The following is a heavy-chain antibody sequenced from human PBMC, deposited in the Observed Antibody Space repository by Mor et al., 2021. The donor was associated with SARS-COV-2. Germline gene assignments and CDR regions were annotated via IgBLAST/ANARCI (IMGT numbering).Heavy chain of an antibody. J-gene: IGHJ4*02. Sequence: GLEWVAYITSDERTIRYADSVKGRFTISRDNPRKSLFLQLNSLRDEDTAVYYCARSVEYAFDSWGQGTLIT. CDR3: ARSVEYAFDS. V-gene: IGHV3-11*04. CDR2: ITSDERTI. D-gene: IGHD1-1*01.